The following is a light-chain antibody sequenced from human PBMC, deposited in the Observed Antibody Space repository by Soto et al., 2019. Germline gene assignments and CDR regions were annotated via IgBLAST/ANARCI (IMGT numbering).Light chain of an antibody. CDR2: AAS. Sequence: DIQIPQSPSSLSAFVGDTVTITCRAGQTFNNYLNWYQHKPGKVPKLLIYAASALQSGVPSRFVGTSSGTDFTLTIINLQPEDSGIYYCQQSYSSLQTFGQGTKVDIK. J-gene: IGKJ2*01. CDR1: QTFNNY. V-gene: IGKV1-39*01. CDR3: QQSYSSLQT.